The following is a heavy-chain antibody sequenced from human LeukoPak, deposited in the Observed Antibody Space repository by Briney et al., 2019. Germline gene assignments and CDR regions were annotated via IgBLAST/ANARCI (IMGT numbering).Heavy chain of an antibody. CDR3: AKDFVRVSSVYYYDY. J-gene: IGHJ4*02. D-gene: IGHD3-22*01. V-gene: IGHV3-30*02. CDR2: IRYDGSNK. Sequence: GGSLRLSCAASGFNFSSYGMHWVRQAPGKGLEWVAFIRYDGSNKYYADSVKGRFTISRDNTKNTLYLQMISLRTEDTAVYYCAKDFVRVSSVYYYDYWGQGTLVTVSS. CDR1: GFNFSSYG.